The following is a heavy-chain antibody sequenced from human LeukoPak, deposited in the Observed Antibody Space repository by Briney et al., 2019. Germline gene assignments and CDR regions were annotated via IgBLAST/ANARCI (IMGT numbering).Heavy chain of an antibody. J-gene: IGHJ3*02. CDR1: GFTFSTYS. Sequence: GGSLRLSCAASGFTFSTYSMNWVRQAPGKGLEWVSYINKSSNAMYYADSVKGRFIISRDDAENSLYLQMNSLRDEDTALYYCARDDQRAFDIWGQGTMVTVSS. CDR2: INKSSNAM. V-gene: IGHV3-48*02. CDR3: ARDDQRAFDI. D-gene: IGHD2-2*01.